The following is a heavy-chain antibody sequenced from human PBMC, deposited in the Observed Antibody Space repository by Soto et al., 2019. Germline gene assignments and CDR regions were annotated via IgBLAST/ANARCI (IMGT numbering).Heavy chain of an antibody. V-gene: IGHV4-59*01. CDR3: ARATTMVRGVKFGGYNWFDP. Sequence: SETLSLTCTVSGGSISSYYWSWIRQPPGKGLEWIGYIYYSGSTNYNPSLKSRVTISVDTSKNQFSLKLSSVTAADTAVYYCARATTMVRGVKFGGYNWFDPWGQGTLVTVSS. D-gene: IGHD3-10*01. CDR2: IYYSGST. CDR1: GGSISSYY. J-gene: IGHJ5*02.